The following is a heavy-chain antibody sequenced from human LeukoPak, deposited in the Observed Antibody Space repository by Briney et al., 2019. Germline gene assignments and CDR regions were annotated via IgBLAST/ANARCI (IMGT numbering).Heavy chain of an antibody. V-gene: IGHV3-7*03. CDR2: IKQDGSGE. CDR1: GFTFSSYW. D-gene: IGHD2-21*01. Sequence: GGSLRLSCAASGFTFSSYWMSWVRQAPGKGLEWVANIKQDGSGEYYVDSVKGRFTISRDNAKNSMYLQMNSLRSDDTAVYYCARDGDVFPPDDWFDPWGQGTLVTVSS. CDR3: ARDGDVFPPDDWFDP. J-gene: IGHJ5*02.